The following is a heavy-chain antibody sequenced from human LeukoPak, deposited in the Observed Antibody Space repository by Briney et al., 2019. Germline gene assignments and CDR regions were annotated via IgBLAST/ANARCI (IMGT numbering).Heavy chain of an antibody. J-gene: IGHJ4*02. V-gene: IGHV3-20*04. CDR3: ARDKGGYCSGGSCYSYDHFDY. CDR1: GFTFDDYG. CDR2: INWNGGST. Sequence: GGSLRLSCAASGFTFDDYGMSWVRQAPGKGLEWVSGINWNGGSTGYADSVKGRFTISRDNAKNSLYLQMNSLRAEDTALYYCARDKGGYCSGGSCYSYDHFDYWGQGTLVTVSS. D-gene: IGHD2-15*01.